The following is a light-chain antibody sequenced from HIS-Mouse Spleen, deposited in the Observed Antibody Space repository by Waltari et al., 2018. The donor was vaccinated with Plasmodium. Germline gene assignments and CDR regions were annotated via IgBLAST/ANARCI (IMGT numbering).Light chain of an antibody. V-gene: IGLV8-61*01. CDR2: STN. J-gene: IGLJ2*01. Sequence: QTVVTQEPSFSVSPGGTVTLTCGLSSGSVSTSYSHRWYPQPPGQAPRTLIYSTNTRSSGVPDRFSGSILGNKAALTITGAQADDESDYYCVLYMGSGIWVFGGGTKLTVL. CDR1: SGSVSTSYS. CDR3: VLYMGSGIWV.